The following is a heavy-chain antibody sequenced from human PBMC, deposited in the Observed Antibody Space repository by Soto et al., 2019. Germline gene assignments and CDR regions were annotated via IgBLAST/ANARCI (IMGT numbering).Heavy chain of an antibody. CDR3: AISYVRGRNNWFDP. Sequence: SETLSLTCTVSGGSISSGGYYWSWIRQHPGKGLEWIGYIYYSGSTYYNPSLKSRVTISVDTSKNQFSLKLSSVTAADTAVYYCAISYVRGRNNWFDPWGQGTLVTVSS. CDR1: GGSISSGGYY. CDR2: IYYSGST. J-gene: IGHJ5*02. D-gene: IGHD3-10*02. V-gene: IGHV4-31*03.